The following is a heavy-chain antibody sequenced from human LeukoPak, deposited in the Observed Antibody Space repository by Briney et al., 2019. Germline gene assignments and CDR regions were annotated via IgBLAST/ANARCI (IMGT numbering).Heavy chain of an antibody. J-gene: IGHJ6*03. Sequence: SETLSLTCTVSGGSISNSNYYWGWVRQPPGKGLEWIGYIYYRGSTYYNPSLKSRVTLSVDTSKNQFSLRLSSVTAADTAMYYCARDSYYYYYMDVWGRGTTVTVSS. CDR2: IYYRGST. V-gene: IGHV4-30-4*08. CDR3: ARDSYYYYYMDV. CDR1: GGSISNSNYY.